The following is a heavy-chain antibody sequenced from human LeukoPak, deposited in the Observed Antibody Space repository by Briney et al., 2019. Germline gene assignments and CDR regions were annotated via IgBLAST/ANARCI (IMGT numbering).Heavy chain of an antibody. D-gene: IGHD2-15*01. V-gene: IGHV4-34*01. CDR1: GASFSGSY. J-gene: IGHJ3*02. CDR2: INHSGTT. CDR3: AREACSSGTCDAFDI. Sequence: PSETLSLTCAVYGASFSGSYWSWIRQSPGKGLEWIGEINHSGTTNYNPSLKGRVTMSVDTSKNQFSLKLISVTAADTAVYYCAREACSSGTCDAFDIWGQGTMVTVSS.